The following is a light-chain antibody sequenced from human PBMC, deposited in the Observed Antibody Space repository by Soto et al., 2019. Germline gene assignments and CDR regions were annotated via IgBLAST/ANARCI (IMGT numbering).Light chain of an antibody. CDR3: QQYSSYSRYT. V-gene: IGKV1-5*03. J-gene: IGKJ2*01. CDR1: QSIGSW. Sequence: DIQMTQSPSTLSASVGDRVTITCRASQSIGSWLAWYQQQPGKAPKLLIYKSSDLESGVPSRFSGSGSGTEFTLTISSLQPDDFATYYCQQYSSYSRYTFGQGTKLEIK. CDR2: KSS.